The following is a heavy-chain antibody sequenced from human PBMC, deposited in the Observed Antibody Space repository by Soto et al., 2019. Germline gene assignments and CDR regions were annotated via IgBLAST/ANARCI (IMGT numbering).Heavy chain of an antibody. CDR2: IYYSGST. CDR3: ARMGAIVGQKGFDY. V-gene: IGHV4-30-4*01. J-gene: IGHJ4*02. CDR1: GGSISSGDYY. D-gene: IGHD1-26*01. Sequence: QVQLQESGPGLVRPSQTLSLTCTVSGGSISSGDYYWTWIRQPPGKGLEWIGFIYYSGSTYYSPSFKCRLTISQDTAKNQFSLRLSSVTAADTAVYYCARMGAIVGQKGFDYWGQGTLVTVSS.